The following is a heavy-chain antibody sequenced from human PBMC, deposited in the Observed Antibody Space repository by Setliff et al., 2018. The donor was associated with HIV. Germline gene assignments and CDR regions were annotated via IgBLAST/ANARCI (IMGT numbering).Heavy chain of an antibody. CDR1: GGSISGYH. CDR3: ARSPSYRSSWEYYFDY. CDR2: IYTSRGA. D-gene: IGHD6-13*01. J-gene: IGHJ4*02. Sequence: TETLSLTCTVSGGSISGYHWNWLRQTPGKGLEWIGYIYTSRGANYNHSLRTRVIISVDTSNQFSLKLSSVTAADAAVYYCARSPSYRSSWEYYFDYWGQGILVTVSS. V-gene: IGHV4-4*09.